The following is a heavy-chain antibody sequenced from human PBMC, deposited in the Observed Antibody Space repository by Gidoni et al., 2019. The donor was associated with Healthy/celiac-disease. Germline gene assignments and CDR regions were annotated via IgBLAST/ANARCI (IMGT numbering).Heavy chain of an antibody. D-gene: IGHD3-16*02. Sequence: QVQLQESGPGLVKPSETLSLTCAVSGYSISSGYYWGWIRQPPGKGLEWIGSIYHSGSTYYNPSLKSRVTISVDTSKNQFSLKLSSVTAADTAVYYCARDSGDYIWGSYRRDYYYGMDVWGQGTTVTVSS. CDR3: ARDSGDYIWGSYRRDYYYGMDV. CDR1: GYSISSGYY. V-gene: IGHV4-38-2*02. CDR2: IYHSGST. J-gene: IGHJ6*02.